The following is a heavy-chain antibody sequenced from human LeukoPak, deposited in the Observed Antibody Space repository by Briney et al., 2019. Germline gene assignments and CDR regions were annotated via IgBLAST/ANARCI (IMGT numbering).Heavy chain of an antibody. V-gene: IGHV3-30*02. CDR1: GFPFNAYN. CDR2: IRNDETEI. D-gene: IGHD3-16*02. J-gene: IGHJ4*02. Sequence: GGSLRLSCTAPGFPFNAYNIHWTRQSPGRGLEWVSFIRNDETEIHYADFAKGRFTISRDRSKNSVYLQMNSLRPDDTALYYCAKDGGRYRFDFWGQGTMATVSS. CDR3: AKDGGRYRFDF.